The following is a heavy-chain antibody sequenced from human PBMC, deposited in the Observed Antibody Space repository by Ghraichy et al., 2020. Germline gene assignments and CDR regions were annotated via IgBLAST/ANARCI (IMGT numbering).Heavy chain of an antibody. Sequence: ASVKVSCKVSGYTLTELSMHWVRQAPGKGLEWMGGFDPEDGETIYAQKFQGRVTMTEDTSTDTAYMELSSLRSEDTAVYYCATSFLEWLLRGCYYYYYMDVWGKGTTVTVSS. CDR2: FDPEDGET. CDR1: GYTLTELS. D-gene: IGHD3-3*02. V-gene: IGHV1-24*01. J-gene: IGHJ6*03. CDR3: ATSFLEWLLRGCYYYYYMDV.